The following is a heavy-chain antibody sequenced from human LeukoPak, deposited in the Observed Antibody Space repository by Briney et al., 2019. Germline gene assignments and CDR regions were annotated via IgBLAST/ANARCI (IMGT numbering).Heavy chain of an antibody. CDR3: ARDVEAVAGTEETQYYYYGMDV. CDR1: GFTFSSYG. Sequence: GGSLRLSCAASGFTFSSYGMHWVRQAPGKGLEWVAVIWYDGSNKYYADSVKGRFTISRDNSKNTLYLQMNSLRAEDTAVYYCARDVEAVAGTEETQYYYYGMDVWGQGTTVTVSS. J-gene: IGHJ6*02. D-gene: IGHD6-19*01. CDR2: IWYDGSNK. V-gene: IGHV3-30*19.